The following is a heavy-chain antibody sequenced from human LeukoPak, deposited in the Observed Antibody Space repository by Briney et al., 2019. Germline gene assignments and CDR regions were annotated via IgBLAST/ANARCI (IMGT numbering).Heavy chain of an antibody. D-gene: IGHD3-9*01. CDR2: VSGRDTST. J-gene: IGHJ4*02. CDR1: RCTFSNYA. CDR3: AKWGDYDVLTGYYDSDY. Sequence: PGGALRLSCAASRCTFSNYAMSGVRQAPGKGVEGVSPVSGRDTSTYYTDSVKGRFTISRDKSKNTLYLQMNSLSAEDTAIYYCAKWGDYDVLTGYYDSDYWGQGTLVTVSS. V-gene: IGHV3-23*01.